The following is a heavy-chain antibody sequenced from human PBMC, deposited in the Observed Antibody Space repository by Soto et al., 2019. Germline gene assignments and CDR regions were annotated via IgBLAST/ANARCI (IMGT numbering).Heavy chain of an antibody. Sequence: QVRLVQSGAEVKRPGASVRVSCKASGYTFTSYDINWVRQATGQGLEWLGWMNPNSGNTGYAQKFQGRITLTRSTSTSTAYMERTSLRSEDTAVYYCARGINWGQGTMVTVSS. CDR3: ARGIN. CDR1: GYTFTSYD. CDR2: MNPNSGNT. J-gene: IGHJ3*01. V-gene: IGHV1-8*01.